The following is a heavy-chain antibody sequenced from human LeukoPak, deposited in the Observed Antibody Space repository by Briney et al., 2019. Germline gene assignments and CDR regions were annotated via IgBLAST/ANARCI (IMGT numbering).Heavy chain of an antibody. CDR1: GFTFTTSA. J-gene: IGHJ4*02. D-gene: IGHD2-21*02. V-gene: IGHV3-23*01. Sequence: GGSLRLSCAASGFTFTTSAMTWVRAAPGKGLDWVSTISGNGGTTYDADSVKGRFTISRDNSKNTLYLRMNSLRAEDTAVYYCAKTFGDNRAYWGQGTLVTVSS. CDR3: AKTFGDNRAY. CDR2: ISGNGGTT.